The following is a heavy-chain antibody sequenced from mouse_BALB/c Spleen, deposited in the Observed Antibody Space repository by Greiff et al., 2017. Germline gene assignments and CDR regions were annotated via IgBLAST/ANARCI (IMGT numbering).Heavy chain of an antibody. Sequence: DVKLVESGGGLVKPGGSLKLSCAASGFTFSSYAMSWVRQTPEKRLEWVASISSGGSTYYPDSVKGRFTISRDNARNILYLQMSSLRSEDTAMYYCARDPPRYGYDEGYYFDYWGQGTTLTVSS. V-gene: IGHV5-6-5*01. J-gene: IGHJ2*01. D-gene: IGHD2-2*01. CDR1: GFTFSSYA. CDR3: ARDPPRYGYDEGYYFDY. CDR2: ISSGGST.